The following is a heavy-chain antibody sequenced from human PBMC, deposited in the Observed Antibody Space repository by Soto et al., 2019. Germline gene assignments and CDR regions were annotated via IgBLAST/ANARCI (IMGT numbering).Heavy chain of an antibody. D-gene: IGHD3-10*01. CDR1: GGSISSYY. CDR3: ARARAVRGVITFDD. J-gene: IGHJ4*02. Sequence: SETLSLTCTVSGGSISSYYWSWIRQPPGKGLEWIGYIYYSGSTNYNPSLKSRVTISVDTSKNQFSLKLSSVTAADTAVYYCARARAVRGVITFDDWGQGTLVTVSS. CDR2: IYYSGST. V-gene: IGHV4-59*08.